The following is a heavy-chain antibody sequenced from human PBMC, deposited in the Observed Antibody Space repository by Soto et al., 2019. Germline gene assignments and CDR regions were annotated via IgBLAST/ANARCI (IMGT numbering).Heavy chain of an antibody. CDR1: WGKGGIND. Sequence: PGVLMRLWWTASWGKGGINDGRLIHKDPGKGLEWVSVLYRGGSTYYADSVKGRFTISRDNSKNTLYLQMNSLRAEDTAVYYCARPYDSNFPSAMDVWGQGTTVTVSS. J-gene: IGHJ6*02. V-gene: IGHV3-53*01. CDR2: LYRGGST. D-gene: IGHD3-16*01. CDR3: ARPYDSNFPSAMDV.